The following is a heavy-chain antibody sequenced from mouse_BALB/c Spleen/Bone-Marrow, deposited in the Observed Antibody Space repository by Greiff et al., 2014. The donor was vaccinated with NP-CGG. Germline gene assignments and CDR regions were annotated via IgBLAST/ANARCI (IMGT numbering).Heavy chain of an antibody. J-gene: IGHJ2*01. D-gene: IGHD2-3*01. CDR1: GFDFSRYW. V-gene: IGHV4-1*02. CDR3: ARLGYYGYFDY. CDR2: INPDSSTI. Sequence: LEESGGSLKLSCAASGFDFSRYWMSWVRQAPGKGLEWIGEINPDSSTINYTPSLKDKFIISRDNAKNTLYLQMSKVRSEDTALYYCARLGYYGYFDYWGQGTTLTVSS.